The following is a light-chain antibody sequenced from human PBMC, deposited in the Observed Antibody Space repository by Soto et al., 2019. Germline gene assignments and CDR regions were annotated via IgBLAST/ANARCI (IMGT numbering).Light chain of an antibody. Sequence: DIQMTQSPSTLSASVGDRVTITCRASQSISVWLAWYQQKAGKAPNLLIYKASRLESGVPSRFSGCGSETEFTLTISGLQPGDSATYYCQQYNSYSPTFGQGTKV. CDR3: QQYNSYSPT. CDR1: QSISVW. V-gene: IGKV1-5*03. CDR2: KAS. J-gene: IGKJ1*01.